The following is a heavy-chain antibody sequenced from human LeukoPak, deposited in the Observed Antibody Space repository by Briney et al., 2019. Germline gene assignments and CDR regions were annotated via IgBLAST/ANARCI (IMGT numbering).Heavy chain of an antibody. CDR1: GFTFSSYG. CDR3: AKFLSIVVVPAAMDFDY. CDR2: ISYDGSNK. D-gene: IGHD2-2*01. V-gene: IGHV3-30*18. J-gene: IGHJ4*02. Sequence: GGSLRLSCAASGFTFSSYGMHWVRQAPGKGLEWVAVISYDGSNKYYADSVKGRFTISRDNCKNTLYLQMNSLRAEDTAVYYCAKFLSIVVVPAAMDFDYWGQGTLVTVSS.